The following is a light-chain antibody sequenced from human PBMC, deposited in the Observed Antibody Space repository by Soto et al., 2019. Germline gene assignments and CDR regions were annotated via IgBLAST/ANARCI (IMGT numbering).Light chain of an antibody. CDR1: QGISNS. CDR2: GAS. J-gene: IGKJ4*01. V-gene: IGKV1-17*03. CDR3: LQYNSYPFT. Sequence: DIQMTQSPSAMSASLGDRVTITCRASQGISNSLAWFQQKPGRVPKRLIYGASTLQSWAPSRFSGSASGAAFTLTIISLQPEDFATYYCLQYNSYPFTFGGGTKVEIK.